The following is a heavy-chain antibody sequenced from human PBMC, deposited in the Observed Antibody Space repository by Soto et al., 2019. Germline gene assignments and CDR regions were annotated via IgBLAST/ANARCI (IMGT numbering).Heavy chain of an antibody. D-gene: IGHD1-26*01. CDR1: GDSISGGGFS. V-gene: IGHV4-30-2*06. Sequence: NPSETLSLTCAVSGDSISGGGFSWNWIRQSPGEGLEWIGYIYPSGTSYFNPSLKSRVSISLDKSRNQFSLRLSSMTAADTAVYYCARGPLTQLAGAMSNWGQGTLVTVSS. CDR2: IYPSGTS. J-gene: IGHJ4*02. CDR3: ARGPLTQLAGAMSN.